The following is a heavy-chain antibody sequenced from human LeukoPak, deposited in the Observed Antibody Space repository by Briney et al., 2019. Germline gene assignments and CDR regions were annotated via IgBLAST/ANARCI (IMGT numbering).Heavy chain of an antibody. V-gene: IGHV4-59*08. CDR3: ARQLSSETSWFDP. J-gene: IGHJ5*02. CDR2: IYYSGST. Sequence: SETLSLTRTVSGGSISSYYWSWIRQPPGKGLEWIGYIYYSGSTNYNPSLKSRVTISVDTSKNQFSLKLSSVTAADTAVYYCARQLSSETSWFDPWGQGTLVTVSS. CDR1: GGSISSYY. D-gene: IGHD2-2*01.